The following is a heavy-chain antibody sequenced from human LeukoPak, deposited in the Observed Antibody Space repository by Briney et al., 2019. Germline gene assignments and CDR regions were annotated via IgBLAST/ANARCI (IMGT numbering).Heavy chain of an antibody. D-gene: IGHD6-13*01. CDR3: AKDDRRVDSSSWPHPGYYYYMDV. CDR1: GFTFSSYG. V-gene: IGHV3-30*02. Sequence: GGSLRLSCAASGFTFSSYGMHWVRQAPGKGLEWVAFIRYDGSNKYYADSVKGRFTISRDNSKNTLYLQMNSLRAEDTAVYYCAKDDRRVDSSSWPHPGYYYYMDVWGKGTTVTVSS. CDR2: IRYDGSNK. J-gene: IGHJ6*03.